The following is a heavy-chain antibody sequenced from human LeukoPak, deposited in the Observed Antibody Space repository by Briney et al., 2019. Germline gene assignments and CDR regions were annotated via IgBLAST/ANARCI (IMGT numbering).Heavy chain of an antibody. Sequence: PGGSLRLSCAASGFTFSSYWMSWVRQAPGKGLEWVANIKQDGSEKYYVDSVKGRFTISRDNAKNSLYLQMNSLRAEDTAVYYCARVYLYSSSWYSSGWGYYYYMDVWGKGTTVTVSS. CDR2: IKQDGSEK. CDR1: GFTFSSYW. D-gene: IGHD6-13*01. V-gene: IGHV3-7*01. J-gene: IGHJ6*03. CDR3: ARVYLYSSSWYSSGWGYYYYMDV.